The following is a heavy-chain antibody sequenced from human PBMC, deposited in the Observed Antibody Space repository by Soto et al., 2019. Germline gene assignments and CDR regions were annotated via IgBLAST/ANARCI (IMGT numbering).Heavy chain of an antibody. Sequence: GESLKISCTGFGYTFTTFRISWVRQMPGKGLEWMGRIDPSVSYTNYSPSFQGHVTISADKSISTAYLQWSSLKASDTALYYCARLRGPYGMDVWGQGTTVTVSS. CDR3: ARLRGPYGMDV. J-gene: IGHJ6*02. V-gene: IGHV5-10-1*01. CDR2: IDPSVSYT. CDR1: GYTFTTFR. D-gene: IGHD3-10*01.